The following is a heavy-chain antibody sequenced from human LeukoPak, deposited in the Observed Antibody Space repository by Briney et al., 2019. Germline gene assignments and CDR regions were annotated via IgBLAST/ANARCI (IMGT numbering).Heavy chain of an antibody. CDR2: IYYSGST. V-gene: IGHV4-59*08. J-gene: IGHJ4*02. D-gene: IGHD4-17*01. CDR1: GGSISSYY. CDR3: ARQTTVTSIDY. Sequence: PSETLSLTCTVSGGSISSYYWSWLRQPPGKGLEWIGYIYYSGSTNYNPSLKSRVTISVDTSKNQFSLKLSSVTAADTAVYYCARQTTVTSIDYWGQGTLVTVSS.